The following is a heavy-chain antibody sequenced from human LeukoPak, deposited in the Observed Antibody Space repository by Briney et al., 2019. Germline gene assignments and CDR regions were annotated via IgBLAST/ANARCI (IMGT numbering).Heavy chain of an antibody. V-gene: IGHV3-33*06. CDR3: AKDTPYDY. J-gene: IGHJ4*02. CDR1: GFTSSSYG. Sequence: SGGSLRLACAASGFTSSSYGMHWVRQAPGKGLEWVAVIWYDGSKKYYADSVKGRFTISRDNSKNTVYLQMNSLRAEDTAVYYCAKDTPYDYWGQGTLVTVSS. CDR2: IWYDGSKK.